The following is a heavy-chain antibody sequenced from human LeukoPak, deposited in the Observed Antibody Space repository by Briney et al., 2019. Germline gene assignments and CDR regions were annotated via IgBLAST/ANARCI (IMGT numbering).Heavy chain of an antibody. Sequence: SSETLSLTCAVSGDSISSNNWWSWVRPPPGKGLEWIGEIHHSGSTNYNPSLKSRVTTSVDKSKNQFSLKLISVTAADTAVYYCARKGVVAGTGYFQHWGQGTLVTVSS. CDR3: ARKGVVAGTGYFQH. CDR2: IHHSGST. V-gene: IGHV4-4*02. J-gene: IGHJ1*01. D-gene: IGHD6-19*01. CDR1: GDSISSNNW.